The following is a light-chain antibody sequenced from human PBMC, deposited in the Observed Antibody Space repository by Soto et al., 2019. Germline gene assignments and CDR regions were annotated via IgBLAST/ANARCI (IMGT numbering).Light chain of an antibody. CDR2: GAS. V-gene: IGKV3-15*01. Sequence: EILITQSPATLSVSPGERATLSCRASQSVRSNFAWYQQTPGQAPRLLIYGASTRATGTPARLSGSGSGTEFTITIRSLKSEDFAVYYCQQYNNWYTFGGGTKVDIK. J-gene: IGKJ4*01. CDR3: QQYNNWYT. CDR1: QSVRSN.